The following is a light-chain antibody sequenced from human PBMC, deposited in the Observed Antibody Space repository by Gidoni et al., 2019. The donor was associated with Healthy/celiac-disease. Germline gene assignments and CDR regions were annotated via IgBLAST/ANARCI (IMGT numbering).Light chain of an antibody. Sequence: HSPGTLSLSPGERATLSCRASQSVSSSYLAWYQQKPGQAPRLLIYGASSRATGIPERFSGSGSGTDFTLTISRLEPEDFAVYYCQQYGSSRWTFGQGTKVEIK. CDR3: QQYGSSRWT. V-gene: IGKV3-20*01. CDR2: GAS. J-gene: IGKJ1*01. CDR1: QSVSSSY.